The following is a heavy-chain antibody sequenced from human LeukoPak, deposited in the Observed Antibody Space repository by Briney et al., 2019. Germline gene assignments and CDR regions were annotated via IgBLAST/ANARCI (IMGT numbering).Heavy chain of an antibody. V-gene: IGHV3-30-3*01. D-gene: IGHD7-27*01. CDR1: GFTFNTYA. CDR3: ARDTNWGSTHY. Sequence: SGGSLRLSCAASGFTFNTYAMHWVRQAPGKGLEWAAVISHDGSSEYYADSVKGRFTISRDNTKNTLYLQINSLRAEDTAMYYCARDTNWGSTHYWGQGTLVTVSS. J-gene: IGHJ4*02. CDR2: ISHDGSSE.